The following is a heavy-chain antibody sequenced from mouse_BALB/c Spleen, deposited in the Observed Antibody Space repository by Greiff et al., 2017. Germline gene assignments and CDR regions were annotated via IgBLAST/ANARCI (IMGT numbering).Heavy chain of an antibody. CDR3: ARHKAVNSYAMDD. V-gene: IGHV5-12-2*01. D-gene: IGHD3-3*01. CDR2: ISNGGGST. Sequence: EVMLVESGGGLVQPGGSLKLSCAASGFTFSSYTMSWVRQTPEKRLEWVAYISNGGGSTYYPDTVKGRFTTSSDNAKNTLYLQMSSLKSEDTAMYYCARHKAVNSYAMDDWGQGTSVTVSA. J-gene: IGHJ4*01. CDR1: GFTFSSYT.